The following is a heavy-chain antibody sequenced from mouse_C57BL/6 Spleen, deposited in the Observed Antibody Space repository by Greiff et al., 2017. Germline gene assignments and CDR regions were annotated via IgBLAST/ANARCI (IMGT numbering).Heavy chain of an antibody. CDR2: ISSGSSTI. J-gene: IGHJ1*03. CDR1: GFTFSDYG. V-gene: IGHV5-17*01. D-gene: IGHD1-1*01. Sequence: EVHLVESGGGLVKPGGSLKLSCAASGFTFSDYGMHWVRQAPEKGLEWVAYISSGSSTIYYADTVKGRFTISRDNAKNTLFLQMTSRRSEDTAMYYCARDGTTVVARWYFDVWGTGTTVTVSS. CDR3: ARDGTTVVARWYFDV.